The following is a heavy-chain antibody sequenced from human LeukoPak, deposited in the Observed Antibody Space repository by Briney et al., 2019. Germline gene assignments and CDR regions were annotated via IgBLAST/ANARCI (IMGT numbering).Heavy chain of an antibody. J-gene: IGHJ4*02. CDR2: IKQDGSEK. V-gene: IGHV3-7*04. CDR3: ARDLRTYYPRHFDS. CDR1: GFTFSSYW. Sequence: GGSLRLSCAASGFTFSSYWMSWVRQAPGKGLEWVANIKQDGSEKYYVDSMKGRITISRDNAKNSPYLQLNGLRAEDTAVYYCARDLRTYYPRHFDSWGQGTLVTVSS. D-gene: IGHD3-22*01.